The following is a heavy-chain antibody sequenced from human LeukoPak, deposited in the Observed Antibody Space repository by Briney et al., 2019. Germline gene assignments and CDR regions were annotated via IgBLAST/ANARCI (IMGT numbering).Heavy chain of an antibody. D-gene: IGHD4-11*01. V-gene: IGHV4-30-2*01. J-gene: IGHJ5*02. CDR1: GGSTNSGGYS. Sequence: PSQTLSLTCSVSGGSTNSGGYSWSWIRQPPGKGLEWIGYIYYSGSTYYNPSLKSRVTISVDRSKNQFSLRLSSVTAADTAVYYCARVLGSVTTGEWFDPWGQGTLVTVSS. CDR2: IYYSGST. CDR3: ARVLGSVTTGEWFDP.